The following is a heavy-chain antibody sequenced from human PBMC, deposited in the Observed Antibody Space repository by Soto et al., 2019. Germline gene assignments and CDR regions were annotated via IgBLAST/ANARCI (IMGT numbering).Heavy chain of an antibody. D-gene: IGHD2-21*01. J-gene: IGHJ3*01. CDR3: ISASVADAVDL. V-gene: IGHV3-74*01. CDR2: ISSDGSGT. Sequence: EMQLVESGGGLAQPGGSLRLSCVVSGFIFGDYLMHWVRQAPGKGLEWVSRISSDGSGTSYADSVKGRFTISRDNAKNTLYLQMNSMRAEETSMYYCISASVADAVDLWGQGTMVTVSS. CDR1: GFIFGDYL.